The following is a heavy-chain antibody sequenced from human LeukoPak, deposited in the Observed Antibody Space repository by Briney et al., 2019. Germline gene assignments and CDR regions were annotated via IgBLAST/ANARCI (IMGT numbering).Heavy chain of an antibody. CDR1: GFTFSYYS. Sequence: GGSLRLSCAASGFTFSYYSMNWVRQSPGKGLEWVSSISRSSTYTYYADSLKGRIAISRDNSKNSLYLQMNSLRVEDTAVYYCARELYYYDSSGALDYWGQGTLVTVSS. CDR2: ISRSSTYT. J-gene: IGHJ4*02. V-gene: IGHV3-21*01. CDR3: ARELYYYDSSGALDY. D-gene: IGHD3-22*01.